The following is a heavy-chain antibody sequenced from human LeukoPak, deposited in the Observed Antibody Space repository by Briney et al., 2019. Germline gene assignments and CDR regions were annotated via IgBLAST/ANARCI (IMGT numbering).Heavy chain of an antibody. CDR3: ATDGVVVPAARYYYYAMDV. Sequence: GASVKVSCKVSGYTLTELSMRWVRQAPGKGLEWMGGFDPEDGETIYAQKFQGRVTMTEDTSTDTAYMELSSLRSEDTAVYYCATDGVVVPAARYYYYAMDVWGQGTTVTVSS. D-gene: IGHD2-2*01. CDR1: GYTLTELS. V-gene: IGHV1-24*01. J-gene: IGHJ6*02. CDR2: FDPEDGET.